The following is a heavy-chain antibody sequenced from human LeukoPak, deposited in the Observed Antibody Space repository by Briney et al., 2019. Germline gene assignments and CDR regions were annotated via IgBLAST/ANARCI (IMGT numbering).Heavy chain of an antibody. CDR3: ARGTTPYYDYVWGSYRFPGYFDY. Sequence: ASVKVSCKASGYTFTSYYMHWVRQAPGQGLEWMGWINPNSGGTNYAQKFQGRVTMTRDTSISTAYMELSRLRSDDTAVYYCARGTTPYYDYVWGSYRFPGYFDYWGQGTLVTVSS. CDR1: GYTFTSYY. D-gene: IGHD3-16*02. J-gene: IGHJ4*02. CDR2: INPNSGGT. V-gene: IGHV1-2*02.